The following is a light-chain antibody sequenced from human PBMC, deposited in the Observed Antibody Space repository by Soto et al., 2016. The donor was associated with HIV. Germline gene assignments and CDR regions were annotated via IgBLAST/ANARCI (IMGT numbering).Light chain of an antibody. J-gene: IGLJ2*01. Sequence: SHVLTQPPSVSVAPGKTATMTCGGNNIGSKTVHWYQQKPGQAPVLVVYDDRDRPSGIPERFSGSNSGNTATLTISRVEAGDEADYFCQVWDSSGDPVFGGGTKLTVL. CDR1: NIGSKT. V-gene: IGLV3-21*03. CDR2: DDR. CDR3: QVWDSSGDPV.